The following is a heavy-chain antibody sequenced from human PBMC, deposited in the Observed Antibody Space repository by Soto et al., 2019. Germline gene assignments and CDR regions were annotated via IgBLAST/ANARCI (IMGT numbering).Heavy chain of an antibody. Sequence: TLSLTCTVSGGSISSSSYYWGWIRQPPGKGLEWIGSIYYSGSTYYNPSLKSRVTISVDTSKNQFSLKLSSVTAADTAVYYCATPSDGYDYVWGSYRFDYWGQGTLVTVSS. D-gene: IGHD3-16*02. J-gene: IGHJ4*02. CDR3: ATPSDGYDYVWGSYRFDY. CDR2: IYYSGST. CDR1: GGSISSSSYY. V-gene: IGHV4-39*01.